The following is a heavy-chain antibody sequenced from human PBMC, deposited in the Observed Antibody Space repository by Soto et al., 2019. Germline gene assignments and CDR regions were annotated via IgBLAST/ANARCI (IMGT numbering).Heavy chain of an antibody. CDR1: GFTFDDYA. CDR3: AKDIKGHCSSTSCSYYYYYGMDF. D-gene: IGHD2-2*01. CDR2: ISGDGGST. J-gene: IGHJ6*02. V-gene: IGHV3-43*02. Sequence: GGTLRLSCAASGFTFDDYAMHWVRHAPGKGMEWVSLISGDGGSTFYEDSVKGRFTISRDNSKNSLYLQMNSLRTEDTALYYCAKDIKGHCSSTSCSYYYYYGMDFWGQGTTVTVSS.